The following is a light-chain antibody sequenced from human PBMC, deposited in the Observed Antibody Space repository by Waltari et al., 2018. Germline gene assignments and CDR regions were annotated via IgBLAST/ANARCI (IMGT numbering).Light chain of an antibody. CDR2: ATS. CDR3: QQYNSFPLT. CDR1: QGITRW. Sequence: DIQVTQSPSSLSASVGDRVTITCRASQGITRWLAWYQQKPEEAPKSPIYATSSLQSGVPSRFSGSGSGTDFTLTINNLQPEDFATYYCQQYNSFPLTFGGGTKVEIK. V-gene: IGKV1D-16*01. J-gene: IGKJ4*01.